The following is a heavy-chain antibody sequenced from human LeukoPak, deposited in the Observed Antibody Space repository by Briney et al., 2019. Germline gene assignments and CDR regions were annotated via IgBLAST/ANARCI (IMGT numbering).Heavy chain of an antibody. CDR1: GGSISSYY. Sequence: PSETLSLTCTVSGGSISSYYWSWIRQPPGKGLEWIGYIYYSGSTNYNPSLKSRVTISVDTSKNQFSLKLSSVTAADTAVYYCARRDSSSIGYYGMDVWGQGTTVTVSS. D-gene: IGHD6-13*01. V-gene: IGHV4-59*08. CDR2: IYYSGST. CDR3: ARRDSSSIGYYGMDV. J-gene: IGHJ6*02.